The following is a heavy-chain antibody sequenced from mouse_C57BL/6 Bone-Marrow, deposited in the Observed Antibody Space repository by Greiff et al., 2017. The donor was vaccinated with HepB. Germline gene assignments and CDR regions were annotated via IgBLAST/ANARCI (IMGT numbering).Heavy chain of an antibody. Sequence: EVKVVESEGGLVQPGSSMKLSCTASGFTFSDYYMAWVRQVPEKGLEWVANINYDGSSTYYLDSLKSRFIISRDNAKNILYLQMSSLKSEDTATYYCARNPVVAHWYFDFWGTGTTLTVSS. V-gene: IGHV5-16*01. J-gene: IGHJ1*03. CDR2: INYDGSST. CDR3: ARNPVVAHWYFDF. D-gene: IGHD1-1*01. CDR1: GFTFSDYY.